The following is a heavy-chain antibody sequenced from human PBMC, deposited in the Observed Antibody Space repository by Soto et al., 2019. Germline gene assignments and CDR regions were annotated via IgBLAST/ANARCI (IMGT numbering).Heavy chain of an antibody. Sequence: GGSLRLSCAASGFTFSSYAMSWVRQAPGKGLEWVSSISGSGDSTYYAESVRGRFTISRDNSKNTLYLQMNSLRAEDTAVYYCAKDLSSSSYQLFDYWGQGTLVTVSS. D-gene: IGHD6-13*01. CDR2: ISGSGDST. CDR1: GFTFSSYA. V-gene: IGHV3-23*01. CDR3: AKDLSSSSYQLFDY. J-gene: IGHJ4*02.